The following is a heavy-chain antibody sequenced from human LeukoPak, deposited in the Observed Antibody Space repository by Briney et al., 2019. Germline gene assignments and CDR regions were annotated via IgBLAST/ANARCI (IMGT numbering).Heavy chain of an antibody. Sequence: PGGSLRLSCTASGFTLGDYTVTWVRHAPGNGMEWVGFIRCKTYGGATEYAASVKGRFTISRDDSTSIAYLQMNSLKTEDTALYYCTRDEVRGCTNGVCYGMDVWGQGTTVTVSS. J-gene: IGHJ6*02. D-gene: IGHD2-8*01. CDR3: TRDEVRGCTNGVCYGMDV. CDR2: IRCKTYGGAT. V-gene: IGHV3-49*04. CDR1: GFTLGDYT.